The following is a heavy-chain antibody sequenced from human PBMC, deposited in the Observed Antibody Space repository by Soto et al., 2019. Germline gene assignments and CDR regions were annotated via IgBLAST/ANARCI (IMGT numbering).Heavy chain of an antibody. CDR1: GGTFSSYA. D-gene: IGHD3-10*01. V-gene: IGHV1-69*01. CDR3: ESLYGSGSYYNIWYFDY. J-gene: IGHJ4*02. Sequence: QVQLVQSGAEVKKPGSSVKVSCKASGGTFSSYASSWVRQAPGQGLEWMGGIIPIFGTANYAQKFQVRVTITADESTSTAYMELSSLRFEDTDVYYCESLYGSGSYYNIWYFDYWGQGTLVTVSS. CDR2: IIPIFGTA.